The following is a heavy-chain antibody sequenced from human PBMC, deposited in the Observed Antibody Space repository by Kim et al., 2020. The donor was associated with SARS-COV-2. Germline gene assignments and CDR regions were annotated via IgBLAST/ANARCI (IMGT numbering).Heavy chain of an antibody. V-gene: IGHV3-33*01. J-gene: IGHJ6*02. CDR1: GFTFSSYG. Sequence: GGSLRLSCAASGFTFSSYGMHWVRQAPGKGLEWVAVIWYDGSNKYYADSVKGRFTISRDNSKNTLYLQMNSLRAEDTAVYYCARDPQRSSGWHKDPKDYYYGMDVWGQGTTVTVSS. CDR3: ARDPQRSSGWHKDPKDYYYGMDV. CDR2: IWYDGSNK. D-gene: IGHD6-19*01.